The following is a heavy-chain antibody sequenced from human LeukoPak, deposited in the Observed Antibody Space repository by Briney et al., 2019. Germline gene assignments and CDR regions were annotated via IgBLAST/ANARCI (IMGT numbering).Heavy chain of an antibody. Sequence: SETLSLTCTVSGGSISNYYWSWIRQPPGKGLEWIGYIYFSGSTNYNPSLKSRVTISVDTSKNQFSLKLSSVTAADTAVYYCAREDTYYYYVDVWGKGTTVTVSS. CDR1: GGSISNYY. D-gene: IGHD5-18*01. CDR3: AREDTYYYYVDV. CDR2: IYFSGST. J-gene: IGHJ6*03. V-gene: IGHV4-59*01.